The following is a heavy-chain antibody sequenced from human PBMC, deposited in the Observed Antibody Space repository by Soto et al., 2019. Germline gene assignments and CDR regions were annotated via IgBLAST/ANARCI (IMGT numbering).Heavy chain of an antibody. CDR1: GYNFTSYA. J-gene: IGHJ4*02. Sequence: AAVKVSCKASGYNFTSYAMHWVRQAPGQRLEWMGWINAGNGNTKYSQKFQGRVTITRDTSASTAYMELSSLRSEDTAVYYCARDKYSNYYYFDYWGQGTLVTVSS. CDR3: ARDKYSNYYYFDY. D-gene: IGHD4-4*01. V-gene: IGHV1-3*01. CDR2: INAGNGNT.